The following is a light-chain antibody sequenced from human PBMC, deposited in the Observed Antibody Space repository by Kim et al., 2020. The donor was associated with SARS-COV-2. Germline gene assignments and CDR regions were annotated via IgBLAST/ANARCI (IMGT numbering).Light chain of an antibody. J-gene: IGLJ3*02. Sequence: GRGVTISWSGSSSDVGSDYVCWCQERPGAAPKLLSCGDDQRPAGVPDRCSGSKSGTSASLAISGLRSEDEADYYCAAWDDSLSSWVFGGGTQLTVL. V-gene: IGLV1-47*01. CDR3: AAWDDSLSSWV. CDR2: GDD. CDR1: SSDVGSDY.